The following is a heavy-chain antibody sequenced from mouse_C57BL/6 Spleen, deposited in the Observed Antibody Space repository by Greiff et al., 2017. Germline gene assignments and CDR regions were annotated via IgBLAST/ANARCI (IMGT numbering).Heavy chain of an antibody. CDR3: ARRNDGYSFAY. Sequence: QVQLQQPGAELVMPGASVKLSCKASGYTFTSYWMHWVKQRPGQGLEWIGEIDPSDSYTNYNQKFKGKSTLTVDKSSSTAYMQLSSLTSEDSAVYYGARRNDGYSFAYWGQGTLVTVSA. CDR2: IDPSDSYT. J-gene: IGHJ3*01. V-gene: IGHV1-69*01. CDR1: GYTFTSYW. D-gene: IGHD2-3*01.